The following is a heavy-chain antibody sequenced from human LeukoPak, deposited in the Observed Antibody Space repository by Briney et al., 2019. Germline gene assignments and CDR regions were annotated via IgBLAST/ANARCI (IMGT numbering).Heavy chain of an antibody. CDR1: GFTFSSSW. Sequence: GGSLRLSCATSGFTFSSSWMSWVRQAPGKGLECVANIKEDGREKYYVDSVKGRFTISRDNAKNSLYLQMSSLRAEDTAVYYCARGGRPDYWGQGTLVTVSS. J-gene: IGHJ4*02. CDR2: IKEDGREK. V-gene: IGHV3-7*01. D-gene: IGHD3-10*01. CDR3: ARGGRPDY.